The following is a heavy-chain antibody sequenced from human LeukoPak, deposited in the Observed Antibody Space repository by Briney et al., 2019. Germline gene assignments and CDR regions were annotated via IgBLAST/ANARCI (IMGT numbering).Heavy chain of an antibody. V-gene: IGHV4-34*01. J-gene: IGHJ5*02. D-gene: IGHD3-9*01. CDR3: ARGGALRYFDWLLVGNWLDP. Sequence: KPSETLSLTCAVYGGSFSGYYWSWIRQPPGKGLEWIGEINHSGSTNYNPSLKSRVTISVDTSKNQFSLKLSSVTAADTAVYYCARGGALRYFDWLLVGNWLDPWGQGTLVTVSS. CDR2: INHSGST. CDR1: GGSFSGYY.